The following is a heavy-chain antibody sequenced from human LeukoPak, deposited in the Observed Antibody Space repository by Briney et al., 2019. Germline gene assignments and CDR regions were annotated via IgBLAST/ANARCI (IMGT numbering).Heavy chain of an antibody. CDR3: ARSYSAYDILTGYYSYYYYGMDV. V-gene: IGHV4-59*01. D-gene: IGHD3-9*01. Sequence: SETLSLTCAVYGGSFSGYYWSWIRQPPGKGLEWIGYIYYSGSTNYNPSLKSRVTISVDTSKNQFSLKLSSVTAADTAVYYCARSYSAYDILTGYYSYYYYGMDVWGQGTTVTVSS. CDR2: IYYSGST. J-gene: IGHJ6*02. CDR1: GGSFSGYY.